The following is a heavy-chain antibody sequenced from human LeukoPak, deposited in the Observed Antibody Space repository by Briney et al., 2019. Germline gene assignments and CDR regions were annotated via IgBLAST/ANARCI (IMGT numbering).Heavy chain of an antibody. D-gene: IGHD5-12*01. CDR3: ARGQRRYSGYDRFEFDY. CDR2: INHSGST. CDR1: GGSFSGYY. Sequence: SETLSLTCAVYGGSFSGYYWSWIRQPPGKGLERIGEINHSGSTNYNPSLKSRVTISVDTSKNQFSLKLSSVTAADTAVYYCARGQRRYSGYDRFEFDYWGQGTLVTVSS. J-gene: IGHJ4*02. V-gene: IGHV4-34*01.